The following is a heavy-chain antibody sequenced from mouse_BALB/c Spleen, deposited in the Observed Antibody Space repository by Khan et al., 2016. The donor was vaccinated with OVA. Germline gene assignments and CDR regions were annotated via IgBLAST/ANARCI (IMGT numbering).Heavy chain of an antibody. CDR2: IIPSNDYT. J-gene: IGHJ3*01. CDR3: VREGAYYRSDGWFAY. D-gene: IGHD2-14*01. CDR1: GYTFTTYT. V-gene: IGHV1-4*01. Sequence: QVRLQQSGAELARPGASVKMSCKASGYTFTTYTIHWVKQRPGQGLEWIGYIIPSNDYTNYNQKFKDRATLTADKSSSTAYMQLSSLTSEDSAVYYCVREGAYYRSDGWFAYWGQGTLVTGSA.